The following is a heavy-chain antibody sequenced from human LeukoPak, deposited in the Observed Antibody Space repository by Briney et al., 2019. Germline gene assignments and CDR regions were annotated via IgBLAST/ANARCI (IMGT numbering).Heavy chain of an antibody. CDR2: INSDGSST. CDR3: ARDLEYCSSTICSYYGMDV. Sequence: GGSLRLSCAASGFTFSSYWMHWVRQAPGKGLVWVSRINSDGSSTSYADSVKGRFTISRDNAKNTLYLQMNDLSAEDTAVYYCARDLEYCSSTICSYYGMDVWGQGTTVTVSS. D-gene: IGHD2-2*01. CDR1: GFTFSSYW. J-gene: IGHJ6*02. V-gene: IGHV3-74*01.